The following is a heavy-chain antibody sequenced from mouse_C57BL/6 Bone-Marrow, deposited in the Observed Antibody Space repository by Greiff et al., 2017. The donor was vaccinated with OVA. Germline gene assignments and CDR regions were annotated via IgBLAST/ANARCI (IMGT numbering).Heavy chain of an antibody. J-gene: IGHJ4*01. Sequence: EVQVVESGEGLVKPGGSLKLSCAASGFTFSDFYMYWIRQTPEKRLEWVAYISNGGGSTYYPDTVKGLFTISRNNAKNTLYLQKSHLKSEDTAMYYCARLDAMDYWGQGTSVTVSS. CDR1: GFTFSDFY. CDR3: ARLDAMDY. CDR2: ISNGGGST. V-gene: IGHV5-12*01.